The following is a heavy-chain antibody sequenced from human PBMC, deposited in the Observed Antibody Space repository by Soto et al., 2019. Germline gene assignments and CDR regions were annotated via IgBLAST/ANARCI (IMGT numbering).Heavy chain of an antibody. J-gene: IGHJ1*01. CDR1: GFTLDDYA. D-gene: IGHD6-13*01. CDR2: INWNSGSI. CDR3: VKDESINWYSGHFRH. V-gene: IGHV3-9*01. Sequence: SLRLSCSASGFTLDDYAMHSVRQVPGKGLEWVSGINWNSGSIGYGDSVKGRFAISRDNAKNSLHLQMNSLSAEDTAFYYCVKDESINWYSGHFRHWGQGTLVTVSS.